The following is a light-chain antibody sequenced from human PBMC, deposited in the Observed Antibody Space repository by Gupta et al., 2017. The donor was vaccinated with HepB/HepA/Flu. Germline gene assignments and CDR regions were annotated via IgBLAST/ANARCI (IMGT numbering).Light chain of an antibody. CDR3: QQSDSTPWT. V-gene: IGKV1-39*01. CDR2: ASS. CDR1: QSIRSY. Sequence: DIQMTQSPSSLSASVGDRVTITCRASQSIRSYLNWYQQKPGKAPKLLIYASSSLQSGVPSRFSGSGSGTDFTLTISRLQPEDFATVYCQQSDSTPWTFGQGTKVEIK. J-gene: IGKJ1*01.